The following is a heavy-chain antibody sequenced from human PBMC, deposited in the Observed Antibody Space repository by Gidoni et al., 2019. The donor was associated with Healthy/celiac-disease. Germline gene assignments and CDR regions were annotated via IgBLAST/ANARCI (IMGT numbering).Heavy chain of an antibody. CDR3: ARMERYGESRIDY. V-gene: IGHV4-39*01. Sequence: QLQLQESGPGLVKPSETLSLTCTVSGGSISSSSYYWGWIRQPPGKGLEWIGSIYYSGSTYYNPSLKSRVTISVDTSKNQFSLKLSSVTAADTAVYYCARMERYGESRIDYWGQGTLVTVSS. D-gene: IGHD3-10*01. CDR2: IYYSGST. J-gene: IGHJ4*02. CDR1: GGSISSSSYY.